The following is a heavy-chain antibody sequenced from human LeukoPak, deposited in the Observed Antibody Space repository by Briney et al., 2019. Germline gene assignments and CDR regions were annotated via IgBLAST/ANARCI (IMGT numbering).Heavy chain of an antibody. D-gene: IGHD1-7*01. CDR2: ISYSGGT. Sequence: SETLSLTCTVSGGSISRSSYYWGWIRQPPGKGLECIGSISYSGGTYYNPSLKSRVTISVDTSKNQFSLKLSSVTAADTAVYYCARQVISGTTISTFDYWGQGTLVTVSS. CDR3: ARQVISGTTISTFDY. V-gene: IGHV4-39*01. J-gene: IGHJ4*02. CDR1: GGSISRSSYY.